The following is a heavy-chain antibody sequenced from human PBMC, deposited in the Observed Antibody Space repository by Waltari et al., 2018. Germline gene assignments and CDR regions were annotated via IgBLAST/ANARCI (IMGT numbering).Heavy chain of an antibody. CDR1: GYTFTSYY. CDR3: ASPVGATEDDAFDI. V-gene: IGHV1-46*01. J-gene: IGHJ3*02. CDR2: INPSGGST. D-gene: IGHD1-26*01. Sequence: QVQLVQSGAEVKKPGASVKVSCKASGYTFTSYYMHWVRQAPGQGLEWMGIINPSGGSTSYAQKFQGRVTMTRDTSTDTAYMELSSLRSEDTAVYYCASPVGATEDDAFDIWGQGTMVTVSS.